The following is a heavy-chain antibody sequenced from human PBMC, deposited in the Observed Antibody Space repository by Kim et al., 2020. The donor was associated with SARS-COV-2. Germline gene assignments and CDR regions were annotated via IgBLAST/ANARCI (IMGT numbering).Heavy chain of an antibody. CDR3: ARMGAVADALDFDY. J-gene: IGHJ4*02. CDR2: IYYSGST. D-gene: IGHD6-19*01. V-gene: IGHV4-59*08. Sequence: SETLSLTCTVSGGSISSYYWSWIRQPPGKGLEWIGYIYYSGSTNYNPSLKSRVTISVDTSKNQFSLKLSSVTAADTAVYYCARMGAVADALDFDYWGQGTLVTVSS. CDR1: GGSISSYY.